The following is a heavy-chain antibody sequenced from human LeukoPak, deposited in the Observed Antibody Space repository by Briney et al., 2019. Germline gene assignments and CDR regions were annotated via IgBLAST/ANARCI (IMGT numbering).Heavy chain of an antibody. V-gene: IGHV3-23*01. D-gene: IGHD4-11*01. CDR2: LSGSGDKT. CDR1: GFTVSSTY. Sequence: GGSLRLSCAASGFTVSSTYMSWVRQAPGKGLEWVSALSGSGDKTFYADSVKGRFTISRDNSKNTLYLQMNSLRAEDTAVYYCGKDLNYGLDYWGQGTLVTVSS. J-gene: IGHJ4*02. CDR3: GKDLNYGLDY.